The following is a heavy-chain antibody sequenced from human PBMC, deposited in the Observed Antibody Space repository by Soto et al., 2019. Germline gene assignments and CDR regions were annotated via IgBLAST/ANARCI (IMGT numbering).Heavy chain of an antibody. CDR1: GGTFSSYA. CDR2: IIPIFGTA. CDR3: ARVGVYYYGSGTFNWFDT. Sequence: QVQLVQSGAEVKKPGSSVKVSCNASGGTFSSYAISWVRQAPGQGLEWMGGIIPIFGTANYAQKFQGRVTITADESTSTAYMELSSLRSEDTAVYYCARVGVYYYGSGTFNWFDTWGQGTLVTVSS. D-gene: IGHD3-10*01. V-gene: IGHV1-69*01. J-gene: IGHJ5*02.